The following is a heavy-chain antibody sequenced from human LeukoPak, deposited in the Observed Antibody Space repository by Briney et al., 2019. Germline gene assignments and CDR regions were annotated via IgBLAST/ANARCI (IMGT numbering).Heavy chain of an antibody. D-gene: IGHD1-26*01. CDR2: ISSSSSYI. CDR1: GFTFSSYS. V-gene: IGHV3-21*01. Sequence: GGSLRLSCAASGFTFSSYSMNWVRQAPGKGLEWVSSISSSSSYIYYADSVKGRFTISRDNAKNLLYLQMNSLRAEDTAVYYCARDIGWELVDAFDIWGQGTMVTVSS. CDR3: ARDIGWELVDAFDI. J-gene: IGHJ3*02.